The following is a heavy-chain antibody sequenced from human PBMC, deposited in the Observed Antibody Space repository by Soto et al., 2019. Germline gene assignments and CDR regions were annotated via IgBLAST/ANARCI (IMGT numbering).Heavy chain of an antibody. Sequence: QVQLVQSGAEVKKPGSSVKVSCKASGGTFSSYAISWVRQAPGQGLEWMGGIIPIFGTANYAQKFQGRVTITADESTRTAYLEPSRLSSEDRAVYYCARGVLRYFDWLLPNYYYSGMDVWGQGTTVTVAS. CDR3: ARGVLRYFDWLLPNYYYSGMDV. CDR1: GGTFSSYA. CDR2: IIPIFGTA. J-gene: IGHJ6*02. V-gene: IGHV1-69*12. D-gene: IGHD3-9*01.